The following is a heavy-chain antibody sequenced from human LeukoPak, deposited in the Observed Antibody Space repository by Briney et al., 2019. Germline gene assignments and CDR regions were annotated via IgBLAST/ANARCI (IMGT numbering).Heavy chain of an antibody. CDR1: GFTFSDYA. Sequence: PGRSLRLSCAASGFTFSDYAMHWVRQAPGKGLEWVAVIWSDGSETYYADSVMGRFTISRDKSKNTLFLQMNSLRADDTAVYYCAKDNMDTSSCLDYWGQGTLVTVSS. D-gene: IGHD5-18*01. V-gene: IGHV3-33*03. CDR3: AKDNMDTSSCLDY. J-gene: IGHJ4*02. CDR2: IWSDGSET.